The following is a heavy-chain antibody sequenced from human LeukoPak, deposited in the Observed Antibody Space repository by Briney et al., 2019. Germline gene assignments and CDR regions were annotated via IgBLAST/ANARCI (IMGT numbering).Heavy chain of an antibody. V-gene: IGHV1-69*13. D-gene: IGHD6-13*01. Sequence: GASVKVSCKASGGTFSSYAISWVRQAPGQGLEWMGGIIPIFGTANYAQKFQGRVTITADESTSTAYMELSSLRSEDTAVYYCARVTKQQLVSRNNWFDPWGQGTLVTVSS. J-gene: IGHJ5*02. CDR1: GGTFSSYA. CDR3: ARVTKQQLVSRNNWFDP. CDR2: IIPIFGTA.